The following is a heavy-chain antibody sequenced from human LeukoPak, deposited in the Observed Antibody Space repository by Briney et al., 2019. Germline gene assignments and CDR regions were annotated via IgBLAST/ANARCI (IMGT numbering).Heavy chain of an antibody. V-gene: IGHV4-39*01. J-gene: IGHJ5*02. CDR3: ARHVGHDFWSGYRSVDP. Sequence: SETLSLTCTDSGGSLRRTGYCWGWIRQPPGKGLEWIGSIYHNGSTCNNPSLKSRVILSVDTSKNQFSLKLSSVTAADTAVYYCARHVGHDFWSGYRSVDPWGQGTLVTVSS. CDR1: GGSLRRTGYC. CDR2: IYHNGST. D-gene: IGHD3-3*01.